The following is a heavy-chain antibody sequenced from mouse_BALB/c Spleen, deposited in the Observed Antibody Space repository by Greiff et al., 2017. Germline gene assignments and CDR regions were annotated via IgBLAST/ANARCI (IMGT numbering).Heavy chain of an antibody. V-gene: IGHV10-1*02. J-gene: IGHJ1*01. CDR2: IRSKSNNYAT. Sequence: EVKLMESGGGLVQPKGSLKLSCAASGFTFNTYAMNWVRQAPGKGLEWVARIRSKSNNYATYYADSVKDRFTISRDDSQSMLYLQMNNLKTEDTAMYYCERGNCDVWGAGTTVTVSS. CDR1: GFTFNTYA. CDR3: ERGNCDV.